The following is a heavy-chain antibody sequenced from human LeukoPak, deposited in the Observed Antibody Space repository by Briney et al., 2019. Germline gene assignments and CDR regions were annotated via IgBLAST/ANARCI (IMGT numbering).Heavy chain of an antibody. D-gene: IGHD2-2*01. CDR1: GFTFSSYS. Sequence: PGGSLRLSCAASGFTFSSYSMNWVRQAPGKGLEWVSSISSSSSYIHYADSVKGRFTISRDNAKNSLYRQMNSLRAEDTAVYYCARDPYCSSTSCFLYYYYYMDVWGKGTTVTISS. CDR2: ISSSSSYI. CDR3: ARDPYCSSTSCFLYYYYYMDV. V-gene: IGHV3-21*01. J-gene: IGHJ6*03.